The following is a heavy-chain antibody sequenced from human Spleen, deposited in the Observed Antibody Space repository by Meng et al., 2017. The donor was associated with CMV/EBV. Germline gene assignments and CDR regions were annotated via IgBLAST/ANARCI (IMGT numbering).Heavy chain of an antibody. CDR1: GFTFSPYS. D-gene: IGHD6-13*01. CDR3: ARRAAAGKGGYY. J-gene: IGHJ4*02. Sequence: GGSLRLSCAASGFTFSPYSMNWVRQAPGKGLEWVSSISSSSTYIHYADSVKGRFTISRDNAKNSLYLQMNSLRAEDTAVYYCARRAAAGKGGYYWGQGTLVTVSS. CDR2: ISSSSTYI. V-gene: IGHV3-21*01.